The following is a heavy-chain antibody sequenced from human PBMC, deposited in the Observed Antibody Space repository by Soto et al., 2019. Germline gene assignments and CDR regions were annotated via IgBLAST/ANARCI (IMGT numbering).Heavy chain of an antibody. Sequence: GGSLRLSCAASGFTFSSYAMHWVRQAPGKGLEWVAVISYDGSNKYYADSVKGRFTISRDNSKNTLYLQMNSLRAEDTAVYYCAVAGTSEEGFDYWGQGTLVTVSS. CDR2: ISYDGSNK. CDR3: AVAGTSEEGFDY. CDR1: GFTFSSYA. J-gene: IGHJ4*02. V-gene: IGHV3-30-3*01. D-gene: IGHD6-19*01.